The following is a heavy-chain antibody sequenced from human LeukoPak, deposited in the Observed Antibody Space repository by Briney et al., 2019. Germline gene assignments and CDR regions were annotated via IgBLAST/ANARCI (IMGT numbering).Heavy chain of an antibody. Sequence: GGSLRLSCAASGFTFSDYYMNWVRQAQGKGLEWISYISSGGSTVYYADSVKGRFTIFRDNAKNSLYLQMNSLRAEDTAVYYCAREKPEFDYWGQGTLVTVSS. V-gene: IGHV3-11*04. CDR1: GFTFSDYY. CDR2: ISSGGSTV. J-gene: IGHJ4*02. CDR3: AREKPEFDY.